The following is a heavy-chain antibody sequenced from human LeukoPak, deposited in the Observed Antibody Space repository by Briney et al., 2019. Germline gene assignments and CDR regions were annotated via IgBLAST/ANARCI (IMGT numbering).Heavy chain of an antibody. Sequence: GGSLRLSCAASGFTFSSYEMNWVRQAPGKGLEWVSYISSSSSTIYYADSVKGRFTISRDNAKNSLYLQMNSLRAEDTAVYYCARDLAPRPTINFDYWGQGTLVTVSS. D-gene: IGHD1-26*01. V-gene: IGHV3-48*03. CDR1: GFTFSSYE. J-gene: IGHJ4*02. CDR3: ARDLAPRPTINFDY. CDR2: ISSSSSTI.